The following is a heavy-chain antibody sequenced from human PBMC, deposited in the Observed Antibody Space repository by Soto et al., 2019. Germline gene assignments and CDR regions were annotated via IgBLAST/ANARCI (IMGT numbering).Heavy chain of an antibody. D-gene: IGHD3-22*01. CDR1: GFTFSSYA. J-gene: IGHJ5*02. CDR3: EKTALQGGWLPNNWFDP. CDR2: ISGSGGST. V-gene: IGHV3-23*01. Sequence: EVQLLESGGGLVQPGGSLRLSCAASGFTFSSYAMSWVRQAPGKGLEWVSAISGSGGSTYYADSVKGRFTISRDNSKNTLYLQMNSRRAEDTAVYYCEKTALQGGWLPNNWFDPWGQGTLVTVSS.